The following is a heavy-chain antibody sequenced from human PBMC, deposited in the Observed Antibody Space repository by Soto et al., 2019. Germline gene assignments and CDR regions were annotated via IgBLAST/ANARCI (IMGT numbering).Heavy chain of an antibody. CDR1: GGTFSSYA. Sequence: ASVKVSCKASGGTFSSYAISWVRQAPGQGLEWMGGIIPIFGTANYAQKFQGRVTITADESTSTAYMELSSLRSEDTAVYYCATGEVSDIVATILRYWGQGTLVTVSS. D-gene: IGHD5-12*01. V-gene: IGHV1-69*13. J-gene: IGHJ4*02. CDR3: ATGEVSDIVATILRY. CDR2: IIPIFGTA.